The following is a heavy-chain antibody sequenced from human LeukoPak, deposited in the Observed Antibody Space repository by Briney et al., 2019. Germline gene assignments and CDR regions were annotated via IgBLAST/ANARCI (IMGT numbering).Heavy chain of an antibody. J-gene: IGHJ6*03. Sequence: ASVKVSCKASGYTFTSYGISWVRQAPGQGLEGMGWISAYNGNTNYAQKLQGRVTMTTDTSTSTAYMELRSLRSDDTAVYYCARGLTEKGYYYYYYMDVWGKGTTVTVSS. CDR1: GYTFTSYG. V-gene: IGHV1-18*01. CDR2: ISAYNGNT. CDR3: ARGLTEKGYYYYYYMDV.